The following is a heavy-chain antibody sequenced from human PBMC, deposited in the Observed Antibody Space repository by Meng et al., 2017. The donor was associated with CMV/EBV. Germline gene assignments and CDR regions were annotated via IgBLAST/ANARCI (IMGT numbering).Heavy chain of an antibody. Sequence: QVHRVEAGAEVKKPRASVKVSCKASGYTFTSYGISWVRQAPGQGLEWMGWISAYNGNTNYAQNLQGRVTMTTDTSTSTAYMELRSLRSDDTAVYYCARGGRYYYDSSGYCDYWGQGTLVTVSS. CDR1: GYTFTSYG. V-gene: IGHV1-18*01. CDR3: ARGGRYYYDSSGYCDY. CDR2: ISAYNGNT. J-gene: IGHJ4*02. D-gene: IGHD3-22*01.